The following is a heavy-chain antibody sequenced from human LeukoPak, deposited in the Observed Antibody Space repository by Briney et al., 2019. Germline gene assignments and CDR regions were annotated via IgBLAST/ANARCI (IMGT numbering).Heavy chain of an antibody. CDR3: ASLMDSGYDYYYYGMDV. D-gene: IGHD5-12*01. Sequence: GGSLRLSCAASGFSVSNNYMSWIRQAPGKGLEWVSVIYSGGSTYYADSVKGRFTISRDNSKNTLYLQMNSLRAEDTAVYYCASLMDSGYDYYYYGMDVWGQGTTVTVSS. CDR1: GFSVSNNY. J-gene: IGHJ6*02. CDR2: IYSGGST. V-gene: IGHV3-66*01.